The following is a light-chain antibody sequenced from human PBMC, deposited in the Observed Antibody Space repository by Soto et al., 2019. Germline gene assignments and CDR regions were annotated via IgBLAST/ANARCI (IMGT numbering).Light chain of an antibody. CDR1: QSLLYSSNNKNY. V-gene: IGKV4-1*01. J-gene: IGKJ3*01. Sequence: DIVMTQSPDSLPVSLGERATINCKSSQSLLYSSNNKNYLAWYQQKPGQPPKLLIFWASTRESGVPDRFSGSGSGTDFTLTISRLQAEDVAVYYCQQYDNLPLFTFGPGTKVDIK. CDR2: WAS. CDR3: QQYDNLPLFT.